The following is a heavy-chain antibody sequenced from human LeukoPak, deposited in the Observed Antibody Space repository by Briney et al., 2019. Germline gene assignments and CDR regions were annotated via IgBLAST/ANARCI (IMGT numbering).Heavy chain of an antibody. CDR2: INSDGSST. CDR3: ASLSMVTPFDY. D-gene: IGHD4-17*01. J-gene: IGHJ4*02. Sequence: GGSLRLSCAASGFTFSSYWMHWVRQAPGKGLVWVSRINSDGSSTSYADSVKGRFTISRDNAKNTLYLQMNSLRAEDTAVYYCASLSMVTPFDYWGQGTLVTVSS. CDR1: GFTFSSYW. V-gene: IGHV3-74*01.